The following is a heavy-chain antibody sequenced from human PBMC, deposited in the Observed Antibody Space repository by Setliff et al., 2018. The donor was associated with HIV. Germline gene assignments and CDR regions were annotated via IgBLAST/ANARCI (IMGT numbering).Heavy chain of an antibody. CDR3: ARCYYNFWSGYPLDYMDV. CDR2: IYTSGST. Sequence: PSETLSLTRTVSGGSISSHYWSWIRQPPGKGLEWIGHIYTSGSTNYNPSLKSRVTMSVGTSKNQFSLKLSSVTAADTAVYYCARCYYNFWSGYPLDYMDVWGKGTTVTVSS. D-gene: IGHD3-3*01. V-gene: IGHV4-4*08. J-gene: IGHJ6*03. CDR1: GGSISSHY.